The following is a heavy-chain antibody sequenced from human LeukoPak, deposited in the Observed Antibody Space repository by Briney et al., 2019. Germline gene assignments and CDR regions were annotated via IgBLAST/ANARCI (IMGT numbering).Heavy chain of an antibody. CDR1: GYSFSGNW. Sequence: GESLKISCKASGYSFSGNWIAWVRQMPGKGLEWMGIIYPGDSDTRYSPSFQGQVTISADKSISTAYLQWSSLKASDTAMYYCARGITGTTRWFDPWGQGTLVTVSS. J-gene: IGHJ5*02. CDR3: ARGITGTTRWFDP. D-gene: IGHD1-7*01. CDR2: IYPGDSDT. V-gene: IGHV5-51*01.